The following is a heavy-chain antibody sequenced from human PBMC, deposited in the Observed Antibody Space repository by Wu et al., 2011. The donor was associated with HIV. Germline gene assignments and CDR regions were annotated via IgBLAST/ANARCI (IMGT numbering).Heavy chain of an antibody. D-gene: IGHD4-11*01. J-gene: IGHJ6*03. CDR1: GGTFSSYA. Sequence: QVQLVQSGAEVKKPGSSVKVSCKASGGTFSSYAISWVRQAPGQGLEWMGGIIPIFGTVNYAQKFQGRVTITADKSTSTAYMELSSLRSEDTAVYYCARGSTSRTYGTTPDYYYYYMDVWGKRDHGHRLL. V-gene: IGHV1-69*14. CDR3: ARGSTSRTYGTTPDYYYYYMDV. CDR2: IIPIFGTV.